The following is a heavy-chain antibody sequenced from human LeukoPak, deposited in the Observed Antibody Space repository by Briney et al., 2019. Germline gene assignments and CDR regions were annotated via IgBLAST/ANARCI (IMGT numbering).Heavy chain of an antibody. V-gene: IGHV1-2*06. CDR3: ARDRSWRSGSYGVDAAFDI. Sequence: ASVKVSCKASGYTFTSYYMHWVRQAPGQGLEWMGRINPNSGGTNYAQKFQGRVTMTRDTSISTAYMELSRLRTDDTAVYYCARDRSWRSGSYGVDAAFDIWGQGTMVTVSP. D-gene: IGHD1-26*01. CDR1: GYTFTSYY. CDR2: INPNSGGT. J-gene: IGHJ3*02.